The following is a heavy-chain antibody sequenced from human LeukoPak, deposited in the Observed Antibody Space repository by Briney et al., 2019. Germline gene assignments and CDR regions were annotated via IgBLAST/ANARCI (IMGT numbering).Heavy chain of an antibody. D-gene: IGHD3-9*01. CDR3: ARDFDRAGDFHHFDY. J-gene: IGHJ4*02. V-gene: IGHV3-30*03. CDR2: ISYDGSNK. CDR1: GFTFSSYG. Sequence: GGSLRLSCAASGFTFSSYGMHWVRQAPGKGLEWVAVISYDGSNKYYADSVKGRFTISRDTAKNTLYLQMNNLRAEDTGVYYCARDFDRAGDFHHFDYWGQGTLVTVSS.